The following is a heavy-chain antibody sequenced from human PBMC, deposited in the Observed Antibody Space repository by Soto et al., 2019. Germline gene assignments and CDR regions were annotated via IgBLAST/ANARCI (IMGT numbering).Heavy chain of an antibody. Sequence: QVQLRESGPGLVKPSQTLSLTCTVSGGSINSGGYYWNCIRQHPGKGLEWIGYMYYSGRTYYNPFLRSRVIISAYTSENHFSLKLGSVTAAGTSVYFCARGYRQSGYISSWVVDYWGQGTMVNVSS. V-gene: IGHV4-31*03. CDR2: MYYSGRT. CDR3: ARGYRQSGYISSWVVDY. J-gene: IGHJ4*02. CDR1: GGSINSGGYY. D-gene: IGHD6-13*01.